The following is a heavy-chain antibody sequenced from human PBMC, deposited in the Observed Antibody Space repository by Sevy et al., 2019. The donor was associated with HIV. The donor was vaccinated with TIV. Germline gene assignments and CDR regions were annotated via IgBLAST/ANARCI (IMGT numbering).Heavy chain of an antibody. CDR2: ISGRGDTT. CDR1: GFTFSSYA. Sequence: GGSLRLSCGASGFTFSSYAMSWVRQAPGKGLEWVSVISGRGDTTYYADSVKGRLTISRDNSRNTLYLQMNSLRAEDTAVYYCAKDRRYGDTGLFDYWGQGTLVTVSS. CDR3: AKDRRYGDTGLFDY. D-gene: IGHD4-17*01. J-gene: IGHJ4*02. V-gene: IGHV3-23*01.